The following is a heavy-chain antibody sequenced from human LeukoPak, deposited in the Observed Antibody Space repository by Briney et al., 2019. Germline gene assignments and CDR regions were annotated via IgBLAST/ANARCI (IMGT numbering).Heavy chain of an antibody. Sequence: EASVKVSCKASGYTFTSYAMHWVRQAPGQRLEWMGWINAGNGNTKYSQKFQGRVTITRDTSASTAYMELSSLRSEDTAVYYCARELGITIFGVVIQAFGYWGQGTLVTVSS. CDR1: GYTFTSYA. D-gene: IGHD3-3*01. CDR3: ARELGITIFGVVIQAFGY. J-gene: IGHJ4*02. V-gene: IGHV1-3*01. CDR2: INAGNGNT.